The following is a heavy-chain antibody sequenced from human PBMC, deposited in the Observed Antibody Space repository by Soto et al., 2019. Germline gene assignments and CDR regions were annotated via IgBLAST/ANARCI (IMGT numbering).Heavy chain of an antibody. CDR3: ATYVVVVAAKDAFDI. V-gene: IGHV1-3*01. CDR2: INADSGNT. J-gene: IGHJ3*02. Sequence: GASVKVSCKDAGYTFTSYALHWVRQAPGQRLEWMGWINADSGNTEYSQKFQGRVTMTRNTSISTAYMELSSLRSEDTAVYYCATYVVVVAAKDAFDIWGQGTMVTVS. CDR1: GYTFTSYA. D-gene: IGHD2-15*01.